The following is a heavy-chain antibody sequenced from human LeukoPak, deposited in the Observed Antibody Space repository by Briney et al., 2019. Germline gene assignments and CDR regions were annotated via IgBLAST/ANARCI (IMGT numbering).Heavy chain of an antibody. D-gene: IGHD1-26*01. CDR2: IYTSGST. CDR1: GGSINFYY. CDR3: ARENSGSYREFDY. Sequence: SETLSLTCTVSGGSINFYYWNWIRQPAGKGLEWIGRIYTSGSTNYNASLKSRVSMSVDTSKNQFSLKLSSVTAADTAVFYCARENSGSYREFDYWGQGTLVTVSS. V-gene: IGHV4-4*07. J-gene: IGHJ4*02.